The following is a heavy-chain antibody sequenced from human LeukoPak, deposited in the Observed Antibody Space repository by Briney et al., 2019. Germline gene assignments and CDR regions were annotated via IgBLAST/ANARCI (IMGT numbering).Heavy chain of an antibody. CDR3: ARVIVNYYYYGMDV. CDR2: IIPILGIA. J-gene: IGHJ6*02. D-gene: IGHD1-26*01. CDR1: GGNVNSHA. Sequence: SVKVSCKASGGNVNSHAISWVRQAPGQGLEWMGRIIPILGIANYAQKFQGRVTITADKSTSTAYMELSSLRSEDTAVYYRARVIVNYYYYGMDVWGQGTTVTVSS. V-gene: IGHV1-69*04.